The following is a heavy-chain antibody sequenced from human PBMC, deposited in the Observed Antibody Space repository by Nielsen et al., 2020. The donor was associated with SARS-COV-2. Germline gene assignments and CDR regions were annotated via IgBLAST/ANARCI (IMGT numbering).Heavy chain of an antibody. CDR3: AKDWTAIVVVPSGGVDY. CDR2: ISYDGSNK. CDR1: GFTFSTYG. V-gene: IGHV3-30*18. D-gene: IGHD2-15*01. J-gene: IGHJ4*02. Sequence: GESLKISCAASGFTFSTYGMHWVRQAPGKGLEWVAAISYDGSNKYYVDSVKGRFTISRDNSKNTLYLQMSSLREEDTAVYYCAKDWTAIVVVPSGGVDYWGQGTLVTVS.